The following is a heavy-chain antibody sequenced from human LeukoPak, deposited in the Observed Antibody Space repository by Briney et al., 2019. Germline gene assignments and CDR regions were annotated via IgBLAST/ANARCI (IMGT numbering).Heavy chain of an antibody. CDR1: GFTFSNSW. V-gene: IGHV3-7*01. J-gene: IGHJ4*02. CDR2: IKEDGSIK. Sequence: GGSLRLSCAASGFTFSNSWMSWVRQAPGKGLEWVANIKEDGSIKFYVDSVKGRFTISRDNAQSSVYLQMNSLRGEDTALYYCVRGYSGLLYWGQGTLVTVSS. CDR3: VRGYSGLLY. D-gene: IGHD1-26*01.